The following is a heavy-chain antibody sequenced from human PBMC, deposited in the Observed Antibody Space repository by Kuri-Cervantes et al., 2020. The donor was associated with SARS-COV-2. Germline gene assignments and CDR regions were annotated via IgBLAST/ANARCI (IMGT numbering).Heavy chain of an antibody. CDR2: VSWNGSRT. V-gene: IGHV3-19*01. CDR1: GFTFSNSD. J-gene: IGHJ4*02. Sequence: GGSLRLSCAASGFTFSNSDMNWVRQAPGKGLEWVSGVSWNGSRTHYADSVKGRFIISRDNSRNSLYQQMNSLRPEDMAVCYCVRHKAAAGIVAPDWGQGTLVTVSS. D-gene: IGHD6-13*01. CDR3: VRHKAAAGIVAPD.